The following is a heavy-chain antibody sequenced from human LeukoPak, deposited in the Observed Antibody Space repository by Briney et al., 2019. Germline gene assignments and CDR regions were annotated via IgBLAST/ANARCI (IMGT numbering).Heavy chain of an antibody. V-gene: IGHV3-23*01. Sequence: GGSLRLSCAASGFTFSSYAMSWVRQAPGKGLEWVSAISGSGGSTYYADSVKGRFTISGDNSKNTLYLQMNSLRAEDTAVYYCSNSEGYSGSYYFDYWGQGTLVTVSS. CDR3: SNSEGYSGSYYFDY. D-gene: IGHD1-26*01. J-gene: IGHJ4*02. CDR1: GFTFSSYA. CDR2: ISGSGGST.